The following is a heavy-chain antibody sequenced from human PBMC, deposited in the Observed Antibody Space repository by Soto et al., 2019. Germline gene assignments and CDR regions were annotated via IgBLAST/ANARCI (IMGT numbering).Heavy chain of an antibody. D-gene: IGHD1-26*01. CDR1: GYTFTSYG. Sequence: GASVKVSCKASGYTFTSYGISWVRQAPGQGLEWMGWISAYNGNTNYAQKLQGRVTMTTDTSTSTAYMELRSLRSDDTAVYYCARDQVGATGSGHYYYGMDVWGQGTTVTVSS. V-gene: IGHV1-18*01. CDR2: ISAYNGNT. J-gene: IGHJ6*02. CDR3: ARDQVGATGSGHYYYGMDV.